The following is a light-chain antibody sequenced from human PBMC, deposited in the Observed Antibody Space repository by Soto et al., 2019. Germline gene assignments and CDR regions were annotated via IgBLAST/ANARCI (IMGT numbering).Light chain of an antibody. CDR3: HQYNNWPPFS. Sequence: EVVMMQSPATLSVSPGEGATLSCRASQGIGDTLAWYQQKPGQAPMLRLFRTSTRATGFPPRFSGGGSGTEFNLTISSLQSEYFSVYYCHQYNNWPPFSFGGGTKVDIK. CDR1: QGIGDT. CDR2: RTS. J-gene: IGKJ4*01. V-gene: IGKV3-15*01.